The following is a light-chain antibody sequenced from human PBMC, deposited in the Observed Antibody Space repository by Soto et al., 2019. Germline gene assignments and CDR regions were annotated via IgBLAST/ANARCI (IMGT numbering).Light chain of an antibody. CDR3: QQTHSLPLS. CDR1: QGVGGW. V-gene: IGKV1-12*01. Sequence: IQMTQSPSSVSASVGDRVTMTCRASQGVGGWLAWYQQKPGKVPKLLIYATSSLHSGVPSRFSGSGSVTDFTLSISSLQPEAFATYYCQQTHSLPLSFGPGTKVDIK. CDR2: ATS. J-gene: IGKJ3*01.